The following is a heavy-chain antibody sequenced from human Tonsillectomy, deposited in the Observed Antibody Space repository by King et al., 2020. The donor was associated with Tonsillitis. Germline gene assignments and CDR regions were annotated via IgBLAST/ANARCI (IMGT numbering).Heavy chain of an antibody. D-gene: IGHD6-19*01. J-gene: IGHJ4*02. CDR1: GFTFSSYA. V-gene: IGHV3-23*04. CDR3: AKDVGIAVAGLNDY. Sequence: VQLVESGGGLVQPGGSLRLSCAASGFTFSSYAMSWVRQAPGKGLEWVSSISGSGGSTYYADSVKGRFTISRDNSRNTLYLQMNSLGAEDTAVYYCAKDVGIAVAGLNDYWGQGSLVIVSS. CDR2: ISGSGGST.